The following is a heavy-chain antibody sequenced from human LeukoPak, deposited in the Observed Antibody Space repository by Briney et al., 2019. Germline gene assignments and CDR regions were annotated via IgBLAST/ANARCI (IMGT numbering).Heavy chain of an antibody. D-gene: IGHD1-26*01. J-gene: IGHJ4*02. CDR3: AKDGVVGATRYHFDH. CDR1: AFTFSRYS. Sequence: GGSLRLSCAASAFTFSRYSMNWVRQAPGKGLEWVSSISGSSSYIYYADSVKGRFTISRDNAKNSLYLQMNSLTAEDTAVYYCAKDGVVGATRYHFDHWGQGTLVTVSS. V-gene: IGHV3-21*04. CDR2: ISGSSSYI.